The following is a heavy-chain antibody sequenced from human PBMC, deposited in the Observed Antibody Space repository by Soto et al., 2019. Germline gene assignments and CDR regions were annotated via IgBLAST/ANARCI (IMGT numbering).Heavy chain of an antibody. CDR2: TYYRSKWYN. Sequence: SQTFSLTCAISGDSVSSNSAAWNWIRQSPSRGLEWLGRTYYRSKWYNDYAVSVKSRITINPDTSKNQFSLQLNSVTPEDTAVYYCARDFRVVVPAAPSNWFDPWGQGTLVTVSS. J-gene: IGHJ5*02. D-gene: IGHD2-2*01. V-gene: IGHV6-1*01. CDR1: GDSVSSNSAA. CDR3: ARDFRVVVPAAPSNWFDP.